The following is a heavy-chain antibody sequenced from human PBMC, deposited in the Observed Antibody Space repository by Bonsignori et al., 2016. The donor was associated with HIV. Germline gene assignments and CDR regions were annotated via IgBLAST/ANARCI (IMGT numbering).Heavy chain of an antibody. CDR1: GGSISSYY. V-gene: IGHV4-4*07. Sequence: SETLSLTCTVSGGSISSYYWSWIRQPAGKGLEWIGRIYTSGSTNYNPSLKSRVTMPVDTSKNQFSLKLSSVTAADTAVYYCARGEGRYYDFWSGYYTLNAFDIWGQGTMVTVSS. D-gene: IGHD3-3*01. CDR3: ARGEGRYYDFWSGYYTLNAFDI. J-gene: IGHJ3*02. CDR2: IYTSGST.